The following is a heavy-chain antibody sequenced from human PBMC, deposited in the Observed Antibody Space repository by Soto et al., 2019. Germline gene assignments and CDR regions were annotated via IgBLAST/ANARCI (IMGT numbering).Heavy chain of an antibody. CDR2: ISGSADNT. Sequence: EVQLLESGGGLVQPGGSLRLSCAASGFTFSSYAMTWVRQTPGKGLEWVSAISGSADNTYYAESVKGRFTISRDNSQNTLYLQVTSLRADDTALYYCAKASGSVSVLYYYYFMDVWCKGTTVTVSS. CDR1: GFTFSSYA. V-gene: IGHV3-23*01. CDR3: AKASGSVSVLYYYYFMDV. J-gene: IGHJ6*03. D-gene: IGHD3-10*01.